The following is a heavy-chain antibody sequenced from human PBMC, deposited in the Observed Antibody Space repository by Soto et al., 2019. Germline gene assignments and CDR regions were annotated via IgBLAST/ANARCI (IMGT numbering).Heavy chain of an antibody. Sequence: EVQLVESGGGLVKPGESLRLSCAASGFTFGDAWMSWVRQAPGKGLEWVGRIKSNSDGGTTDYAAPVKGRFTISSDDSTNTMYLQMNSLTTEDTAVYYCTTYTSRRKYDYWGQGTLVTVSS. V-gene: IGHV3-15*01. J-gene: IGHJ4*02. CDR1: GFTFGDAW. CDR2: IKSNSDGGTT. D-gene: IGHD6-13*01. CDR3: TTYTSRRKYDY.